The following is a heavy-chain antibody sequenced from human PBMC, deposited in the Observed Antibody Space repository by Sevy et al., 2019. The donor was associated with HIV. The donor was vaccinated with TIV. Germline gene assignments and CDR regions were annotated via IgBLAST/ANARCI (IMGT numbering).Heavy chain of an antibody. CDR2: CRRNSYEAYGGTT. J-gene: IGHJ4*02. D-gene: IGHD4-17*01. V-gene: IGHV3-49*03. CDR1: GFTFGDYA. Sequence: GGSLRLSCTASGFTFGDYAMSWFRQAPGKGLEWVASCRRNSYEAYGGTTEYAASVKGRFTISRDDSKSIAYLQMNRLKTEDTAVYYCARALATVLTPEYYFDYWGQGTLVTVSS. CDR3: ARALATVLTPEYYFDY.